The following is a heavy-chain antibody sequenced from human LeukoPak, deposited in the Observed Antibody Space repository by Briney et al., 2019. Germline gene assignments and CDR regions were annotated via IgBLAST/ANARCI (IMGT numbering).Heavy chain of an antibody. J-gene: IGHJ4*02. D-gene: IGHD3-10*01. CDR3: ARSGLWFGELRDYFDY. CDR2: IYTSGST. Sequence: PSETLSLTCTVSGGSISSCYWNWIRQPAGKGLEWIGRIYTSGSTNYNPSLKSRVTMSVDTSKNQLSLKLGSVTAADTAVYYCARSGLWFGELRDYFDYWGQGTLVTVSS. V-gene: IGHV4-4*07. CDR1: GGSISSCY.